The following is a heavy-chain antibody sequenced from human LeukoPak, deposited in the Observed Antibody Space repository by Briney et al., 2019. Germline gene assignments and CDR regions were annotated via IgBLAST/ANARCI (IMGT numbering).Heavy chain of an antibody. D-gene: IGHD3-10*02. CDR2: ISSSSSYI. Sequence: GGSLRLSCAASGFTFNRYSMNWVRQAPGKGLEWVSSISSSSSYIYYADSVKGRFTISRDNAKKSIYLQMNSLRAEDTAVYYCAELGITMIGGVWGKGTTVTISS. J-gene: IGHJ6*04. CDR1: GFTFNRYS. CDR3: AELGITMIGGV. V-gene: IGHV3-21*01.